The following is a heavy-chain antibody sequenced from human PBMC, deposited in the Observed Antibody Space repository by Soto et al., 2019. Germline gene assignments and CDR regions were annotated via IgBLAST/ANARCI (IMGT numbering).Heavy chain of an antibody. CDR3: ARGRAVAGLDY. CDR1: GGSISSGGYS. D-gene: IGHD6-19*01. V-gene: IGHV4-30-2*01. J-gene: IGHJ4*02. Sequence: PSETLSLTCAVSGGSISSGGYSWSWIRQPPGKGLEWIGYIYHSGSTYYNPSLKSRVTISVDRSKNQFSLKLSSVTAADTAVYYCARGRAVAGLDYWGQGTLVTVSS. CDR2: IYHSGST.